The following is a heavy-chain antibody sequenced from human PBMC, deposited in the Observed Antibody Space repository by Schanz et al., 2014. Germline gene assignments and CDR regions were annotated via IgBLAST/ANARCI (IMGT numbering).Heavy chain of an antibody. D-gene: IGHD3-16*01. Sequence: EVQLLESGGGLVQPGGSLRLSCAASGFTFFGSFAMSWVRHAPGKRLEWVSGMSGSGSTTDYADSVKGRFTISRDNSRKTLYLQMISLRTDDTTVYYCAKDLYNYGIFDSWGQGTLVTVSS. CDR1: GFTFFGSFA. CDR3: AKDLYNYGIFDS. J-gene: IGHJ5*01. CDR2: MSGSGSTT. V-gene: IGHV3-23*01.